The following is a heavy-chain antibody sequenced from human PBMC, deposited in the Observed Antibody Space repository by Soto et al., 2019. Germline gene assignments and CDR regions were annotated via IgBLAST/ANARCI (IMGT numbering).Heavy chain of an antibody. V-gene: IGHV3-7*05. CDR2: IKQDGSEK. CDR3: ARQARTYNDYGDFDY. CDR1: GFTFSSYW. D-gene: IGHD4-17*01. Sequence: EVQVVESGGGLVQPGGSLRLSCAVSGFTFSSYWMTWVRQAPGKGLEWVANIKQDGSEKYYVVSVKGRFTISRDNAMNSLYMQMNSLRAEDTAVYYCARQARTYNDYGDFDYWGQGTLVTVSS. J-gene: IGHJ4*02.